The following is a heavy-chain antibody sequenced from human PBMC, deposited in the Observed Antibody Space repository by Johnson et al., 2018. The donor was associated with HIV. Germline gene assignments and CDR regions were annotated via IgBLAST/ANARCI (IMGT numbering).Heavy chain of an antibody. CDR1: GFTFSSYD. V-gene: IGHV3-13*01. Sequence: EVQLVESGGGVVQPGRSLRLSCAASGFTFSSYDMHWVRQATGKGLEWVSAIGTAGDTYYPGSVKGRFTISRENAKNSLYLQMNSLRAGDTAIYYCARAQLPDEDSFNKWGQGTMVTVSS. J-gene: IGHJ3*01. D-gene: IGHD6-6*01. CDR2: IGTAGDT. CDR3: ARAQLPDEDSFNK.